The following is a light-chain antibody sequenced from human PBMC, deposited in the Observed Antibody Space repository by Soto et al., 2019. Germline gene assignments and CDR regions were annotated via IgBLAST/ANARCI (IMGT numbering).Light chain of an antibody. CDR1: QSISYW. J-gene: IGKJ2*01. V-gene: IGKV1-5*03. CDR3: RHYNTYSPPYT. Sequence: DIQMTQSPSTLSSSVGDRVTITCRASQSISYWLAWYQQKPGKAPNLLLYKATSLESGVPSRFSGSGSGTKFTLTITSLQADDFATYYCRHYNTYSPPYTFGQGTRLEIK. CDR2: KAT.